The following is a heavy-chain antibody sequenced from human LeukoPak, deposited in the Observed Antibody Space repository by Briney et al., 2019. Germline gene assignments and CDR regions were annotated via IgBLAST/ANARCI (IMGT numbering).Heavy chain of an antibody. J-gene: IGHJ4*02. V-gene: IGHV3-7*01. CDR2: IRQDGSDK. D-gene: IGHD4-17*01. CDR3: AKKRYGDYDY. Sequence: GGSLRLSCAASGFTFSNYWMSWVRHTPGKGLEWVANIRQDGSDKYYVDSVKGRFTISRDNAKNSLYLQMNSLRAEDTAVYYYAKKRYGDYDYWGQGTLVTVSS. CDR1: GFTFSNYW.